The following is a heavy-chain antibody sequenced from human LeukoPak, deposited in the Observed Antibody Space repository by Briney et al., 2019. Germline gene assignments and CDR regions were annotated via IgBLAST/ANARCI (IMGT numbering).Heavy chain of an antibody. Sequence: GGSLRLSCAASGFTFSSYAMHWVRQAPGKGLEWVAVISYDGSNKYYADSVKGRFTISRDNSKNTVYLQMNSLRAEDSAVYYCAKDTAQGYTYGTIEQDYWGQGTRVTASS. V-gene: IGHV3-30-3*01. CDR3: AKDTAQGYTYGTIEQDY. J-gene: IGHJ4*02. CDR2: ISYDGSNK. D-gene: IGHD5-18*01. CDR1: GFTFSSYA.